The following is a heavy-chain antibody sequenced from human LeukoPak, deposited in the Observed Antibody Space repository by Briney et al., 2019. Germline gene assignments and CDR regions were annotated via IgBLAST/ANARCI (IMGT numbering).Heavy chain of an antibody. CDR1: RFTFSSYN. Sequence: GGSLRLSCAASRFTFSSYNMNWVRQATGKGLEWISHISASSGTIYYADSVKGRFTISRDNAKDSLYLQMNSLRAEDTAVYYCSRESRPAALDYWGQGTLVTVSS. D-gene: IGHD2-2*01. J-gene: IGHJ4*02. CDR3: SRESRPAALDY. V-gene: IGHV3-48*04. CDR2: ISASSGTI.